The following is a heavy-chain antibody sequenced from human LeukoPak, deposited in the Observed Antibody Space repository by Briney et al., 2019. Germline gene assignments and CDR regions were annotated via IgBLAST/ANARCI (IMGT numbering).Heavy chain of an antibody. J-gene: IGHJ4*02. V-gene: IGHV3-74*01. Sequence: GGSLRLSCAASGFTFSSYWMHWVRQAPGKGLVWVSRINSDGSSTSYADSVKGRFTISRDNAKNTLYLQMNSLRAEDTAVYYCARTYYDFWSGYYSHEGNPFDYWGQGTLVTVSS. CDR3: ARTYYDFWSGYYSHEGNPFDY. CDR1: GFTFSSYW. D-gene: IGHD3-3*01. CDR2: INSDGSST.